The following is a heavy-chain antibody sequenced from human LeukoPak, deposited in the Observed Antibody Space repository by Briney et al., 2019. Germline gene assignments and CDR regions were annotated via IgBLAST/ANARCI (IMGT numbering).Heavy chain of an antibody. CDR2: ISSSSSYI. Sequence: GGSLRLSCAASGFTFSSYSMNWVRQAPGKGLEWVSPISSSSSYIYYADSVKGRFTISRDNAKNSLYLQMNSLRAEDTAVYYCAREGSVEPAAMGWFDPWGQGTLVTVSS. CDR3: AREGSVEPAAMGWFDP. V-gene: IGHV3-21*01. J-gene: IGHJ5*02. D-gene: IGHD2-2*01. CDR1: GFTFSSYS.